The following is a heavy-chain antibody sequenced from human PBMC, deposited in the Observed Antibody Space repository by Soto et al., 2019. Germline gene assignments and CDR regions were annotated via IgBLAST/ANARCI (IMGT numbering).Heavy chain of an antibody. V-gene: IGHV3-49*03. CDR2: ISTKAYGGTT. Sequence: GGSLRLSCTASGFTFGDYALSWFRQAPGKGLDWVGFISTKAYGGTTQYAASVEGRFTVSRDDSKSIAYLQMNSLKTEDTAVYYCTSGRGFNSGRHNWGQGALVTVYS. J-gene: IGHJ4*02. CDR3: TSGRGFNSGRHN. D-gene: IGHD5-12*01. CDR1: GFTFGDYA.